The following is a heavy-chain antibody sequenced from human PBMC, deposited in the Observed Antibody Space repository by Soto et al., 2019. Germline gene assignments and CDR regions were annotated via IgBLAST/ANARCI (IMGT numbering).Heavy chain of an antibody. D-gene: IGHD6-19*01. CDR3: ARAQRSSGWSEYFQH. CDR2: IYYSGST. Sequence: SETLSLTSTVSGFNISSYYWSWIRQPPGKGLEWIGYIYYSGSTNYNPSLKSRVTISVDTSKNQFSLKLSSVTAADTAVYYCARAQRSSGWSEYFQHWGQGTLVTVSS. CDR1: GFNISSYY. J-gene: IGHJ1*01. V-gene: IGHV4-59*01.